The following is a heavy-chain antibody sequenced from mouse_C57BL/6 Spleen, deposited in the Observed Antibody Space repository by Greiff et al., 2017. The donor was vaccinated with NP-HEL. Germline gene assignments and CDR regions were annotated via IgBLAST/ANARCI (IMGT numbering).Heavy chain of an antibody. V-gene: IGHV1-52*01. CDR2: IDPSDSET. CDR1: GYTFTSYW. CDR3: ARGAYYAMDY. J-gene: IGHJ4*01. Sequence: VKLQESGAELVRPGSSVKLSCKASGYTFTSYWMHWVKQRPIQGLEWIGNIDPSDSETHYNQKFKDKATLTVDKSSSTAYMQLSSLTSEDYAVYYGARGAYYAMDYWGQGTSVTVSS.